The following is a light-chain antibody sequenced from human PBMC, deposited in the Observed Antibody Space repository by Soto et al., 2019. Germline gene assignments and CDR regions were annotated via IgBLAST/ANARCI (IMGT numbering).Light chain of an antibody. CDR2: SNN. J-gene: IGLJ3*02. V-gene: IGLV1-44*01. Sequence: QPVLTQPPSASGTPGQRVAISCSGSRSNIESNTVNWYRQLPGTAPQLLIFSNNQRPSGVPDRFSGSKSGTSASLAISGLQSEDEADYFCAAWDASLNGWMFGGGTKLTVL. CDR3: AAWDASLNGWM. CDR1: RSNIESNT.